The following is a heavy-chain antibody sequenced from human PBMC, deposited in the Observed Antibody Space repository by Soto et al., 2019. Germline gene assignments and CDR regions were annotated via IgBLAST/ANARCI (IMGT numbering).Heavy chain of an antibody. CDR3: ARGPGYSSSSGPLPIDY. CDR1: GYTFTSYG. V-gene: IGHV1-18*01. J-gene: IGHJ4*02. CDR2: ISAYNGNT. Sequence: ASVKVSCKASGYTFTSYGISWVRQAPGQGLEWMGWISAYNGNTNYAQKLQGRVTMTTDTSTSTAYMELRGLRSDDTAVYYCARGPGYSSSSGPLPIDYWGQGTLVTISS. D-gene: IGHD6-6*01.